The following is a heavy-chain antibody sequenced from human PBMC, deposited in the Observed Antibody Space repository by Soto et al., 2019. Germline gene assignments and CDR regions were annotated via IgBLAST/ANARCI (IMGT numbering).Heavy chain of an antibody. V-gene: IGHV3-13*05. Sequence: LRLSCAASGFRFSNYDMHWVRQATGKGLEWVSGIGTAGDPYYPDSVQGRFTISRENAKNSLYLHMNSLRAGDTAIYYCARGLLGPGDYYYGMDVWGQGTTVTVSS. J-gene: IGHJ6*02. D-gene: IGHD7-27*01. CDR1: GFRFSNYD. CDR2: IGTAGDP. CDR3: ARGLLGPGDYYYGMDV.